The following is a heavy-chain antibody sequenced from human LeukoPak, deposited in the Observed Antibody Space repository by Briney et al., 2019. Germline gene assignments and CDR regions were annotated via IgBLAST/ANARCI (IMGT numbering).Heavy chain of an antibody. CDR2: ISTTSSFT. J-gene: IGHJ4*02. CDR3: ARQVGTYGY. Sequence: GGSLRLSCAASGFTFSDYYMNWIRQAPGKGLEWVSYISTTSSFTKYADSVKGRFTISRDNANKSLYLQMNSLRAEDTAVYYCARQVGTYGYWGQGTLATVSS. V-gene: IGHV3-11*06. CDR1: GFTFSDYY. D-gene: IGHD1-1*01.